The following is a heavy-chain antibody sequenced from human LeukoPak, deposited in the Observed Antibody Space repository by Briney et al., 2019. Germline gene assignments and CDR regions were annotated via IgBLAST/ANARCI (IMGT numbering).Heavy chain of an antibody. CDR1: GFTFSGYA. Sequence: GGSLRLSCAASGFTFSGYAMHWVRQAPGKGLEWVTVISTDGKDKKYADSVKGRFAISRDNSKNTLDLQMNSLRAEDTAVYYCAKDQKWGPADYYFDSWGQGTLVTVSS. CDR3: AKDQKWGPADYYFDS. D-gene: IGHD2-2*01. J-gene: IGHJ4*02. CDR2: ISTDGKDK. V-gene: IGHV3-30*18.